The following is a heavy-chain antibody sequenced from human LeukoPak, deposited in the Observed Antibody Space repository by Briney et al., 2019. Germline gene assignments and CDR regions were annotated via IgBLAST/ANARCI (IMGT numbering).Heavy chain of an antibody. CDR1: GGSISSYY. CDR2: IYYSGST. CDR3: ARDHKSPQYFDPSGGENSFDP. Sequence: PSETLSLTCTVSGGSISSYYWSWIRQPPGKGLEWIGYIYYSGSTNYNPSLKSRVTISVDTSKNQFSLKLSSVTAADTAVYYCARDHKSPQYFDPSGGENSFDPWGQGSLVIVSS. V-gene: IGHV4-59*13. D-gene: IGHD3-9*01. J-gene: IGHJ5*01.